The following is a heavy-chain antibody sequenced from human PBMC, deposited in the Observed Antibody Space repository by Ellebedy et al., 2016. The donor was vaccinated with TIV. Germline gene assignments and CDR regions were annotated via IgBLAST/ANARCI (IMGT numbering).Heavy chain of an antibody. D-gene: IGHD3-10*01. CDR2: IIPIFGIP. CDR3: QLDAYGSGNSNLDH. J-gene: IGHJ4*02. Sequence: AASVKVSCKASGGTFNRFAISWVRQAPGQGLEWMGGIIPIFGIPNYAQKFQGRVTITADESTSTAYMELSRLRSEDTALSYCQLDAYGSGNSNLDHWGQGTLVTVSS. V-gene: IGHV1-69*13. CDR1: GGTFNRFA.